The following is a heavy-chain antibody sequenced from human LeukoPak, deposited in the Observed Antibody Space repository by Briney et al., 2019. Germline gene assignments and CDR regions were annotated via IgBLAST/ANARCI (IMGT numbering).Heavy chain of an antibody. CDR3: ARDRDYYGSGSYYNRRDYFDY. CDR1: GGSISSSSYY. D-gene: IGHD3-10*01. V-gene: IGHV4-39*07. CDR2: IYYSGST. J-gene: IGHJ4*02. Sequence: PSETLSLTCTVSGGSISSSSYYWGWIRQPPGKGLEWIGSIYYSGSTYYNPSLKSRVTISVDTSKNQFSLKLSSVTAADTAVYYCARDRDYYGSGSYYNRRDYFDYWGQGTLVTVSS.